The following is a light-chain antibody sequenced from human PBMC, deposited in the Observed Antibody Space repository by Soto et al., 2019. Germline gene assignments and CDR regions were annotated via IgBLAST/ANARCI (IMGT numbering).Light chain of an antibody. J-gene: IGKJ1*01. V-gene: IGKV3-20*01. CDR3: QQYGSSGT. CDR2: GAS. Sequence: EIVLTQSPGTLSLSPGERATLSCRASQSVSSSYFAWYQQKPGQAPRLLIYGASNRATGIPDRFSGSGSGTYFTLTISRLEPEYVAVYYCQQYGSSGTFGQGTKVEIK. CDR1: QSVSSSY.